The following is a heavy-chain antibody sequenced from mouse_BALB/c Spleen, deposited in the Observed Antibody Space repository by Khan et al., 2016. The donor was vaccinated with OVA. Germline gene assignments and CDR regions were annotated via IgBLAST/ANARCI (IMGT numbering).Heavy chain of an antibody. CDR3: ARQPYYHYYIMDY. J-gene: IGHJ4*01. CDR2: IWSDGST. Sequence: QVQLKESGPALVAPSQSLSITCTISGFSLTNYGVHWVRQPPGKGLEWLVVIWSDGSTTYNSALISRLSISKDNSKSQVFLKMNNLQTDDTAMYDSARQPYYHYYIMDYWGQGTSVTVSS. CDR1: GFSLTNYG. V-gene: IGHV2-6-1*01. D-gene: IGHD2-10*01.